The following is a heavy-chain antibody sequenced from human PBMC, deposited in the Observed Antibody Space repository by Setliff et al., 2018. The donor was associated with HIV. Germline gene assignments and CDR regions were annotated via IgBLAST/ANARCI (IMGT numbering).Heavy chain of an antibody. CDR2: IYTSGST. Sequence: PSETLSLTCTVSGGSISSYYWSWIRQPAGKGLEWIGRIYTSGSTNYNPSLKSRVTMSVDTSKNQFSPKLSSVTAADTAVYYCARVLLTGYYKGAFDIWGQGTKVTVSS. D-gene: IGHD3-9*01. CDR3: ARVLLTGYYKGAFDI. V-gene: IGHV4-4*07. J-gene: IGHJ3*02. CDR1: GGSISSYY.